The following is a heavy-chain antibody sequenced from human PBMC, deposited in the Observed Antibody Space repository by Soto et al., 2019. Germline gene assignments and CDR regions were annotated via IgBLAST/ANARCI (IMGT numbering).Heavy chain of an antibody. J-gene: IGHJ4*02. CDR1: GGALNNYY. Sequence: SETLALSCTVSGGALNNYYWSWIRQPAGKGLEWIGRIYTVGSTNYNPSLKSRVTMSIDTPKNQFSLGLTSVTAADTAVYYCARSPLTHSYAQFDSWGQGSLVTVSS. CDR2: IYTVGST. CDR3: ARSPLTHSYAQFDS. V-gene: IGHV4-4*07. D-gene: IGHD3-16*01.